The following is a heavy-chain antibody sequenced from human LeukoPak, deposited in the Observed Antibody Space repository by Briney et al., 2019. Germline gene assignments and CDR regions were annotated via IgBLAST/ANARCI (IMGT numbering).Heavy chain of an antibody. J-gene: IGHJ4*02. CDR1: GFTFSSYS. CDR2: ISSSSSYI. V-gene: IGHV3-21*01. D-gene: IGHD6-13*01. CDR3: ARDLSSSWYGLDY. Sequence: GGSLRLSCAASGFTFSSYSMNWVRQAPGKGLEWVSSISSSSSYIYYADSVKGRFTISRDNAKNSLYLQMNSLRAEDTAVYYCARDLSSSWYGLDYWGQGTLVTVSS.